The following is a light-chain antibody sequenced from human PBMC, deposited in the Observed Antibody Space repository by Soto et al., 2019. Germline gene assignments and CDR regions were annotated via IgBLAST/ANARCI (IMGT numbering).Light chain of an antibody. CDR3: QQRSNWPPVT. J-gene: IGKJ3*01. CDR2: DAS. Sequence: EIVLTQSPATLSLSPGERATLSCRASQSVSSYLAWYQQKPGQAPRLLIYDASNMATGIPARFSGSGSGTDFTLTISSLEPEDVAVYYCQQRSNWPPVTFGPGTKVDIK. CDR1: QSVSSY. V-gene: IGKV3-11*01.